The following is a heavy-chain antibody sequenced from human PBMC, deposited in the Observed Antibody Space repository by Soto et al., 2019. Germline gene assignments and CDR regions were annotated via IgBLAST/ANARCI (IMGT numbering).Heavy chain of an antibody. D-gene: IGHD3-10*01. V-gene: IGHV6-1*01. CDR2: TYYRSKWYN. Sequence: TLSLTCAISGDSVSSNSAAWNWIRQSPSRGLEWLGRTYYRSKWYNDYAVSVKSRITINPDTSKNQFSLQLNSVTPEDTAVYYCARAVLWFGELSFLFDPWGQGTLVTVSS. CDR1: GDSVSSNSAA. CDR3: ARAVLWFGELSFLFDP. J-gene: IGHJ5*02.